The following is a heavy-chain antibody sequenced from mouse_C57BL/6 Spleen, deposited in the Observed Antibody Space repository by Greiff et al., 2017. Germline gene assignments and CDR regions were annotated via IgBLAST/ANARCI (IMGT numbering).Heavy chain of an antibody. CDR2: ISGGGGNT. J-gene: IGHJ3*01. V-gene: IGHV5-9*01. D-gene: IGHD1-1*01. CDR3: ARDGRAWFSD. Sequence: EVMLVESGGGLVKPGGSLKLSCAASGFTFSGYTMSWVRQTPEKGPEWVATISGGGGNTYYPDSVTGRFTISRDNAKNTLYLQMSSLRSEDMALYSCARDGRAWFSDRGQWTLVTFA. CDR1: GFTFSGYT.